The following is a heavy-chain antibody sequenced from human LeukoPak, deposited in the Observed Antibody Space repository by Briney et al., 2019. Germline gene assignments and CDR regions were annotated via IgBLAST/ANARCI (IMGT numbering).Heavy chain of an antibody. V-gene: IGHV4-39*01. D-gene: IGHD5-12*01. Sequence: PSETLSLTCTVSGATISSSSYYWGWIRQPPGKGLEWIGSIYYSGSTYYNPSLKSRLTISVDMSTNQFSLKLSSETSADTAIYYCARRTIAATIDYWGQGTLVTVSS. J-gene: IGHJ4*02. CDR2: IYYSGST. CDR3: ARRTIAATIDY. CDR1: GATISSSSYY.